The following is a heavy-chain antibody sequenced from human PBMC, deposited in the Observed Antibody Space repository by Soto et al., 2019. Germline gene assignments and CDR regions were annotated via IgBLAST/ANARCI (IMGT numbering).Heavy chain of an antibody. Sequence: GGSLRLSCAASGFTFDDYGMSWVRQAPGKGLEWVSGINWNGGSTGYADSVKGRFTISRDNAKNSLYLQMNSLRAEDTALCYCARVRVAGTNYYYGMDVWGQGTTVTVSS. CDR3: ARVRVAGTNYYYGMDV. V-gene: IGHV3-20*04. D-gene: IGHD6-19*01. CDR2: INWNGGST. J-gene: IGHJ6*02. CDR1: GFTFDDYG.